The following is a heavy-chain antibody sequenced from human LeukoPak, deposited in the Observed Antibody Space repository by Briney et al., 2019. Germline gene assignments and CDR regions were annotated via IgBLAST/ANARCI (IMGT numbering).Heavy chain of an antibody. CDR3: ARGVARMYYSDTSGYAAADY. D-gene: IGHD3-22*01. CDR2: IDHSGST. Sequence: SETLSLTCAVYGESFSGYYWSWIRQPPGKGLEWIGEIDHSGSTNYNPSLKSRVTISVDTSKNQFSLKLSSVTAADTAVYYCARGVARMYYSDTSGYAAADYWGQGTLVTVSS. J-gene: IGHJ4*02. CDR1: GESFSGYY. V-gene: IGHV4-34*01.